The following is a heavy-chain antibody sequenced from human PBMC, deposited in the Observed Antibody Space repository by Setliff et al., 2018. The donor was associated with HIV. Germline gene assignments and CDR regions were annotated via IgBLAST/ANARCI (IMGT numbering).Heavy chain of an antibody. Sequence: HPGGSLRLSCAASGLIFSSYEMNWVRQAPGKGLEWISFIGGHGSIIHYADSVKGRFTISRDNAKNSVYLQMHSLRVEDTAVYYCAKCGGVTCYSASWYFDYWGQGTLVTVSS. CDR1: GLIFSSYE. CDR2: IGGHGSII. V-gene: IGHV3-48*03. CDR3: AKCGGVTCYSASWYFDY. D-gene: IGHD2-15*01. J-gene: IGHJ4*02.